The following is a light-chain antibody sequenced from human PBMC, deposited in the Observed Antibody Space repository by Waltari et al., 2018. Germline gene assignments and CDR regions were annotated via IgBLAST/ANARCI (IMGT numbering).Light chain of an antibody. V-gene: IGLV3-21*02. Sequence: YVVTQPTSVSVAPGQTARITCGGNDIRSQSVHWYQQQPGQAPLLIVYDDTDRPSGIPERFSGSNSGNAATLTISSVEAGDEADYYCQVWDINNDQVVFGGGTKVTVL. CDR1: DIRSQS. CDR2: DDT. J-gene: IGLJ2*01. CDR3: QVWDINNDQVV.